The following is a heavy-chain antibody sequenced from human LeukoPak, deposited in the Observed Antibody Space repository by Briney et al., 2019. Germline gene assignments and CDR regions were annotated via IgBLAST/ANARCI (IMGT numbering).Heavy chain of an antibody. CDR3: ASAGDIVATTSFDY. V-gene: IGHV3-74*01. CDR1: GFDFSSNW. CDR2: IKGDGIST. D-gene: IGHD5-12*01. Sequence: GGSLRLSCAASGFDFSSNWMHWVRHAPGQGLVWVSRIKGDGISTNYADSVKGRFTISRDNSKNTLYLQMNSLRAEDTAVYYCASAGDIVATTSFDYWGQGTLVTVSS. J-gene: IGHJ4*02.